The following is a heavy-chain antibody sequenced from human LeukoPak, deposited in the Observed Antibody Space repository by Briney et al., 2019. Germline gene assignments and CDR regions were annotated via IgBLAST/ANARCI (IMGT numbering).Heavy chain of an antibody. Sequence: PGGSLRLSCAASGFSFSSYAVSWVRQAPGKGLEWVRFTISRDDSKNTLYLQMNSLRAEDTAVYYCAKVQLGIGVDYWGQGTLGTVSS. V-gene: IGHV3-23*01. CDR1: GFSFSSYA. CDR3: AKVQLGIGVDY. D-gene: IGHD7-27*01. J-gene: IGHJ4*02.